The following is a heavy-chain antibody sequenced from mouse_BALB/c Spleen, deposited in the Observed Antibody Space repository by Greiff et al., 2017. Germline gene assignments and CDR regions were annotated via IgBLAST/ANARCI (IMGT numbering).Heavy chain of an antibody. D-gene: IGHD2-4*01. CDR1: GFTFSSYA. Sequence: EVQRVESGGGLVKPGGSLKLSCAASGFTFSSYAMSWVRQTPEKRLEWVASISSGGSTYYPDSVKGRFTISRDNARNILYLQMSSLRSEDTAMYYCARSSTMITTGFAYWGQGTLVTVSA. J-gene: IGHJ3*01. CDR2: ISSGGST. CDR3: ARSSTMITTGFAY. V-gene: IGHV5-6-5*01.